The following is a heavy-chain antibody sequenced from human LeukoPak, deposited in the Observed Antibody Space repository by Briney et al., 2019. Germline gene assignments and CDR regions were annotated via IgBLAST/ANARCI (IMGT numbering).Heavy chain of an antibody. CDR1: SVSITSDY. Sequence: SETLSLTCTVSSVSITSDYWSCIRQPAGKGLEWIGRIYTSGSTNYNASLKSRVTMSVDTSKNQFSLKLSSVTAADTAVYYCAREYSSGSLAYYFDYWGQGTLVTVSS. V-gene: IGHV4-4*07. J-gene: IGHJ4*02. CDR2: IYTSGST. CDR3: AREYSSGSLAYYFDY. D-gene: IGHD6-19*01.